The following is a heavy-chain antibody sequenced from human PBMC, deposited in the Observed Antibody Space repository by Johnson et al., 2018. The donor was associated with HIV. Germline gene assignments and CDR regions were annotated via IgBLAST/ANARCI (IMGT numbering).Heavy chain of an antibody. CDR1: EFILSDYY. D-gene: IGHD2-8*02. CDR2: ISGSGGST. J-gene: IGHJ3*02. CDR3: AKDVEYCTGGVCPYEAFDI. Sequence: MQLVESGGDLVKPGGSLRLSCGASEFILSDYYISWVRQAPGKGLEWVSSISGSGGSTYYADSVKGRFTISRDNSKNTLYLQMNSLRAEDTAVYYCAKDVEYCTGGVCPYEAFDIWGQG. V-gene: IGHV3-23*04.